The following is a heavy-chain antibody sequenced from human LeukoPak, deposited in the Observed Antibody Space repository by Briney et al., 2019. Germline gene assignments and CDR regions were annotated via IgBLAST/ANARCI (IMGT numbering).Heavy chain of an antibody. CDR2: ISYDGSNK. D-gene: IGHD3-3*01. V-gene: IGHV3-30-3*02. Sequence: GGSLRLSCAASGLTFSSYAMHWVRQAPGKGLEWVAVISYDGSNKYYADSVKGRFTISRDNSKNTLYLQMNSLRAEDTAVYYCAKDRRSRITIFGVVIDYWGQGTLVTVSS. CDR1: GLTFSSYA. CDR3: AKDRRSRITIFGVVIDY. J-gene: IGHJ4*02.